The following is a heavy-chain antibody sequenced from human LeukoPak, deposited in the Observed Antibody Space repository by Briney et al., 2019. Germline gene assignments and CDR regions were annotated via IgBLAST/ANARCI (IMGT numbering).Heavy chain of an antibody. J-gene: IGHJ4*02. CDR2: IWYDGSNK. CDR3: AREGPRGNSQFDY. CDR1: GFIFNSYG. Sequence: GGSLRLSCAASGFIFNSYGMHWVRQAPGKGLEWVALIWYDGSNKYYTDSVKGRFTISRVNSKNTLYLEMNSLRAEDTAIYYCAREGPRGNSQFDYWGQGTLVTVSS. D-gene: IGHD2/OR15-2a*01. V-gene: IGHV3-33*01.